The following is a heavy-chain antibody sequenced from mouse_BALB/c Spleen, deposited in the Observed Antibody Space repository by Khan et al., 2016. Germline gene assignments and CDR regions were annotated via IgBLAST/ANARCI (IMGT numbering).Heavy chain of an antibody. D-gene: IGHD1-1*01. Sequence: DLVKPGASVKLSCKASGYTFTSYWINWIKQRPGQGLEWIGRIAPGSGSTYYNEMFKGKATLTVDTSSSTAYIQLSSLSSEDSAVXFCARLYGSLYAMDYWGQGTSVTVSS. J-gene: IGHJ4*01. V-gene: IGHV1S41*01. CDR3: ARLYGSLYAMDY. CDR1: GYTFTSYW. CDR2: IAPGSGST.